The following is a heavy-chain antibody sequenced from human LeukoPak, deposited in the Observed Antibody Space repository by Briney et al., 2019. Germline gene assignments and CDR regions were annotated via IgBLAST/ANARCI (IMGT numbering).Heavy chain of an antibody. CDR1: RFAFRTFP. J-gene: IGHJ4*02. Sequence: AGGSLRLSCAASRFAFRTFPMGWVRQAPGKGLEWVSGISASGDVTFYANSVRGRFTISRDNSKNTLYLQMNSLRAEDTAVYYCARDRGKSDSSGYTDYWGQGTLVTVSS. D-gene: IGHD3-22*01. CDR3: ARDRGKSDSSGYTDY. V-gene: IGHV3-23*01. CDR2: ISASGDVT.